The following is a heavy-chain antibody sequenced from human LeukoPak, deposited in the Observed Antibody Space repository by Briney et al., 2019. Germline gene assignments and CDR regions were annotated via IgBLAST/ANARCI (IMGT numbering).Heavy chain of an antibody. J-gene: IGHJ3*02. D-gene: IGHD5-24*01. CDR1: GFTFSSYS. V-gene: IGHV3-21*01. CDR2: ISSSSSYI. CDR3: AREGRRDGYNFDAFDI. Sequence: PGGSLRLSCAASGFTFSSYSMNWVRQAPGKGLEWVSSISSSSSYIYYADSVKGRFTISRDNAKNSLYLQMNSLRAEDTAVYYCAREGRRDGYNFDAFDIWGQGTMVTVSS.